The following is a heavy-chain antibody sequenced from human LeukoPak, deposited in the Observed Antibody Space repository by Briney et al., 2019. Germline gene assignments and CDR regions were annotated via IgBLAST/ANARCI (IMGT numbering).Heavy chain of an antibody. Sequence: SETLSLTCTVSGGSIRRSSYYWGWIRQPPGKGLEWIGSIYYSGSTYYNPSLKSRVTISVDTSKNQFSLKLSSVTAADTAVYYCATNYLGDWGQGTLVTVSS. CDR2: IYYSGST. J-gene: IGHJ4*02. D-gene: IGHD7-27*01. CDR3: ATNYLGD. CDR1: GGSIRRSSYY. V-gene: IGHV4-39*07.